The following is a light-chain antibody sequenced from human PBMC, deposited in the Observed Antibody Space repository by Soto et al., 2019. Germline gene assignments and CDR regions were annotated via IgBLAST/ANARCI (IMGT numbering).Light chain of an antibody. J-gene: IGLJ1*01. Sequence: QSALPQPASVSGSPGQSITISCTGTISDVGSYNLVSWYQQHPGKAPKLMIYEGSKRPSGVSNRFSGSKSGNTASLTLSGLQAEDEADYYCCSYAGSSTFYVFGTGTKVTVL. V-gene: IGLV2-23*01. CDR2: EGS. CDR3: CSYAGSSTFYV. CDR1: ISDVGSYNL.